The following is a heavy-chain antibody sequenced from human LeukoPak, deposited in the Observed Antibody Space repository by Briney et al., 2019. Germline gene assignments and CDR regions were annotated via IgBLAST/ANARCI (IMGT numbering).Heavy chain of an antibody. Sequence: PGGSLRLSRAASGFTVSSNYMSWVRQAPGKGLEWVSVIYSGGSTYYADSVKGRFTISRDNSKNTLYLQMNSLRAEDTAVYYCARETYYYGSGSLLWGQGTLVTVSS. V-gene: IGHV3-66*01. D-gene: IGHD3-10*01. CDR3: ARETYYYGSGSLL. J-gene: IGHJ4*02. CDR2: IYSGGST. CDR1: GFTVSSNY.